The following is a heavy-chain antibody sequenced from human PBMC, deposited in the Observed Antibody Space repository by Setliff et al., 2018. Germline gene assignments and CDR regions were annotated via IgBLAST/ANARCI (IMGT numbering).Heavy chain of an antibody. Sequence: ASVKVSCKASGYTFTSYYMHWVRQAPGQGLEWMGGFDPEDGETIYAQKFQGRVTMTEDTSTDTAYMELSSLRSEDTAVYYCATPRSGIIDAFDIWGQGTTVTVSS. CDR3: ATPRSGIIDAFDI. J-gene: IGHJ3*02. V-gene: IGHV1-24*01. CDR2: FDPEDGET. CDR1: GYTFTSYY.